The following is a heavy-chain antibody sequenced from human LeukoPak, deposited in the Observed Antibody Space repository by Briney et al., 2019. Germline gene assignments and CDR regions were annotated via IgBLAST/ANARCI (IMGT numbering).Heavy chain of an antibody. CDR2: IKQDGSDK. Sequence: GGSLRLSCAASGFTFSTYWMSWVRQAPGKGLGWVADIKQDGSDKYCVDSVKGRFTISRDNAKNSLYLQMNSLRAEDTSVYYCARNYGGYPYWGQGTLVTVSS. J-gene: IGHJ4*02. V-gene: IGHV3-7*02. CDR1: GFTFSTYW. D-gene: IGHD4-23*01. CDR3: ARNYGGYPY.